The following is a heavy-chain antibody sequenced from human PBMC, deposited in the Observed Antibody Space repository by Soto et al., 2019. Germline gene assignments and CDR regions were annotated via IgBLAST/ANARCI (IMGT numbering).Heavy chain of an antibody. Sequence: GGSLRLSCAASGFTFSSYAMSWVRQAPGKGLEWVSAISGSGGSTYYADSVKGRFTISRDNSKNTLYLQMNSLRAEDTAVYYCAKDPYCTNGVCYKYNWFDPWGQGNLVTVSS. CDR3: AKDPYCTNGVCYKYNWFDP. CDR2: ISGSGGST. D-gene: IGHD2-8*01. J-gene: IGHJ5*02. CDR1: GFTFSSYA. V-gene: IGHV3-23*01.